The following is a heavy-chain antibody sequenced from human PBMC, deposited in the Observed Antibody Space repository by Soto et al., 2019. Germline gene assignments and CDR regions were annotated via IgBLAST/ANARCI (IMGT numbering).Heavy chain of an antibody. V-gene: IGHV1-8*01. D-gene: IGHD3-10*01. J-gene: IGHJ6*02. Sequence: ASVKVSCKASGYTFTSYDINWVRQAPGQGLEWMGWMNPNSGNTGYAQKFQGRVTMTRNTSISTAYMELSSLRSEDTAVYYCARDREYYYGSGSYYRGGGYYYYGMGVWG. CDR1: GYTFTSYD. CDR3: ARDREYYYGSGSYYRGGGYYYYGMGV. CDR2: MNPNSGNT.